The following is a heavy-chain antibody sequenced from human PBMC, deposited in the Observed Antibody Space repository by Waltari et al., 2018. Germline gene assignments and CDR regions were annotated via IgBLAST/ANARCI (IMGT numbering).Heavy chain of an antibody. J-gene: IGHJ6*03. Sequence: QVQLVQSGAEVKKPGASVKVSCKASGYTFTSYDINWVRQATGQGLEWMGWMNPNSGNTGYAQKFQGRVTMTRNTSISTAYMELSSLRSEDTAVYYCARIVPAAYYYYYYYYMDVWGKGTTVTVSS. D-gene: IGHD2-2*01. CDR1: GYTFTSYD. CDR2: MNPNSGNT. V-gene: IGHV1-8*01. CDR3: ARIVPAAYYYYYYYYMDV.